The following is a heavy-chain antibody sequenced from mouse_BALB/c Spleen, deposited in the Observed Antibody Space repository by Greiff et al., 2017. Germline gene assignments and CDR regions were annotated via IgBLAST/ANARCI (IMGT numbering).Heavy chain of an antibody. CDR3: ARHRTGRNYFDY. V-gene: IGHV5-6*01. J-gene: IGHJ2*01. CDR2: ISSGGSYT. CDR1: GYTFSSYG. D-gene: IGHD4-1*01. Sequence: EVQLVESGGDLVKPGGSLKLSCAASGYTFSSYGMSWVRQTPDKRLEWVATISSGGSYTYYPDSVKGRFTISRDNAKNTLYLQMSSLNSEDTAMYYCARHRTGRNYFDYWGQGTTLTVSS.